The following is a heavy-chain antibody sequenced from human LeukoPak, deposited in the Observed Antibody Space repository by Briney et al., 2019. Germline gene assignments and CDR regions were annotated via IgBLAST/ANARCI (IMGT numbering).Heavy chain of an antibody. J-gene: IGHJ4*02. CDR1: GGSISSSSYY. V-gene: IGHV4-39*01. CDR3: ARQGYRNYFDS. CDR2: IYYSGST. D-gene: IGHD5-18*01. Sequence: SETLSLTCTVSGGSISSSSYYWGWIRQPPGKGLEWIGSIYYSGSTYYNPSLKSRVTISVDTSKNQFSLKLSSVTAADTAVYYCARQGYRNYFDSWGQGTLVTVSP.